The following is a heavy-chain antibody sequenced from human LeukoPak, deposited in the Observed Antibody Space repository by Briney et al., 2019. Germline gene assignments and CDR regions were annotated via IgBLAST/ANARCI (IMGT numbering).Heavy chain of an antibody. D-gene: IGHD3-22*01. J-gene: IGHJ4*02. CDR3: ARDHGSGYYRLDY. CDR1: GFTFSSYA. Sequence: GGSLRLSCAASGFTFSSYAMHWVRQAPGKGLEYVSAISSNGGGTYYANSVKDRFTISRDNSKNTLYLQMGSLRAEDMAVYYCARDHGSGYYRLDYWGQGTLVTVSP. CDR2: ISSNGGGT. V-gene: IGHV3-64*01.